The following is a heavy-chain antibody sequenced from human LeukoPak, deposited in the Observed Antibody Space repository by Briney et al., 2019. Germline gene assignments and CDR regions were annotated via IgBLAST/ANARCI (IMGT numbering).Heavy chain of an antibody. D-gene: IGHD6-13*01. J-gene: IGHJ4*02. CDR1: GFTFSSYA. CDR2: ISGSGGST. V-gene: IGHV3-23*01. Sequence: PGGSLRLSCAASGFTFSSYAMSWVRQAPGKGLDWVSGISGSGGSTYYADSVKGRFTISRDNSRNTLYLQMNSLRAEDTAVYYCAKRGIAAAASFDYWGQGTLVSVSS. CDR3: AKRGIAAAASFDY.